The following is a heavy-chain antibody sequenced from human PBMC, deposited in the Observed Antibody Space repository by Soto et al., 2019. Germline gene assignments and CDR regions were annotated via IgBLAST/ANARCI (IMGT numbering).Heavy chain of an antibody. CDR2: IKQDGNEK. CDR3: ARAYCSGGGCYPGIY. CDR1: GFAFSSYW. V-gene: IGHV3-7*01. Sequence: EVQLVEYGGGLVQPGGSLRLSCAASGFAFSSYWMSWVRQAPGKGLEWGANIKQDGNEKYYVDSVKGRFTISRDNAKNSLYLQRNSMRAEDTAVYYGARAYCSGGGCYPGIYWGQGTLVTVSS. D-gene: IGHD2-15*01. J-gene: IGHJ4*02.